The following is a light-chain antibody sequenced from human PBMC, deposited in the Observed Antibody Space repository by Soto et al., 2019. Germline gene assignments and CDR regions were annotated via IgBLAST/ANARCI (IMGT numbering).Light chain of an antibody. CDR3: QQRSNWPLT. Sequence: EIVLTQSPATLSLSPGERATLSCRVSQSVTSFLAWYQQKPGQAPRLLIYDASNRATGIPARFSGSGSGTDFTLTISSLDPEDCAVYYCQQRSNWPLTFGGGTKVETK. V-gene: IGKV3-11*01. CDR2: DAS. J-gene: IGKJ4*01. CDR1: QSVTSF.